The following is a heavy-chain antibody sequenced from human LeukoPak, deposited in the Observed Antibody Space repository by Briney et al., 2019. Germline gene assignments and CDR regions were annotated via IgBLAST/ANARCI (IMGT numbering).Heavy chain of an antibody. CDR1: GGSFSSCF. CDR2: IYPSGNT. V-gene: IGHV4-4*07. D-gene: IGHD3-10*01. CDR3: AREDSGSYYNYYYFYMDV. J-gene: IGHJ6*03. Sequence: PSETLSLTCSRSGGSFSSCFWSWVRQPAGKGLDWIGRIYPSGNTNYNPSLKSRGTFSVDTCKSQFFLRLGYVTPHDTAVYYCAREDSGSYYNYYYFYMDVWGKGTTVTISS.